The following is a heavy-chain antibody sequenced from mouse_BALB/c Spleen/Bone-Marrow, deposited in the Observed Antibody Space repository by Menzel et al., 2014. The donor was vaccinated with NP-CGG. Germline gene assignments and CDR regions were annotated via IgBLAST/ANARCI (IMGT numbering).Heavy chain of an antibody. V-gene: IGHV1-54*01. Sequence: QVQLQQSGAELVRPGTSVKVSCKASGYAFTNYLIEWVKQRPGQGLEWIGVFNPGSGGTNYNEKFKGKATLTADKSSSTAYMQLSSLTSDDSAVYFCAREIITSFAYWGQGTLVTVSA. CDR3: AREIITSFAY. CDR1: GYAFTNYL. CDR2: FNPGSGGT. D-gene: IGHD1-1*01. J-gene: IGHJ3*01.